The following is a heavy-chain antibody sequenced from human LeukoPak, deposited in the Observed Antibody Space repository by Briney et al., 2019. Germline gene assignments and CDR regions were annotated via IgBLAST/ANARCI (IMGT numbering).Heavy chain of an antibody. D-gene: IGHD3-22*01. Sequence: SQTLSLTCTVSGASINSGGYFWTWIRQPPGKGLEWIVYIYYSGSTYYNPSLKSRVTISVDTSKNQFSLKLSSVTAADTAVYYCARLTYYYDSSGYYYAEPDAFDIWGQGTMVTVSS. V-gene: IGHV4-30-4*08. CDR3: ARLTYYYDSSGYYYAEPDAFDI. CDR1: GASINSGGYF. J-gene: IGHJ3*02. CDR2: IYYSGST.